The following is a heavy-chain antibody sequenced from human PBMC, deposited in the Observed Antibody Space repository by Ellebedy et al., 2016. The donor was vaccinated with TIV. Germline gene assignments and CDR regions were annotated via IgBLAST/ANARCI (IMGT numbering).Heavy chain of an antibody. J-gene: IGHJ4*02. Sequence: ASVKVSCKASGYTFTSYYVHWVRQASGQGLEWMGIINPSGGSTSYAQKFQGRVTMTRDTSTSTVYMELSSLISEDTAVYYCASYSSSWYGLYYWGQGTLVTVSS. CDR3: ASYSSSWYGLYY. CDR1: GYTFTSYY. D-gene: IGHD6-13*01. V-gene: IGHV1-46*01. CDR2: INPSGGST.